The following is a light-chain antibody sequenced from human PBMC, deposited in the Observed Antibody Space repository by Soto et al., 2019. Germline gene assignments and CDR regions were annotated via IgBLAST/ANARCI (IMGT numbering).Light chain of an antibody. V-gene: IGKV1-12*01. CDR2: AAS. CDR3: QEASSIWIT. Sequence: DIQMTQSPSSVSASVGDRVTITCRASQDISSSLAWYQQKPGKAPNLLIYAASTLQSGVPSRFSGSGSGTDFTLTISSLQPEDFGTYYCQEASSIWITFGQGTRLEIK. J-gene: IGKJ5*01. CDR1: QDISSS.